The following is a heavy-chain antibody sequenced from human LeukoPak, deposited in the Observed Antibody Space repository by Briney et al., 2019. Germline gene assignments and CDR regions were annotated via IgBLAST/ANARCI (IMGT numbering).Heavy chain of an antibody. Sequence: SETLSLTCTVSGGSISSGDYSWSWIRQPPGKGLEWIGYIYYSGSTDYNPSLKSRLTISIDTSKEQFSLKLSSVTAADTAVYYCARQTEDSHYYYGMDVWGQGTTVTVSS. CDR1: GGSISSGDYS. D-gene: IGHD4-4*01. J-gene: IGHJ6*02. CDR2: IYYSGST. CDR3: ARQTEDSHYYYGMDV. V-gene: IGHV4-30-4*01.